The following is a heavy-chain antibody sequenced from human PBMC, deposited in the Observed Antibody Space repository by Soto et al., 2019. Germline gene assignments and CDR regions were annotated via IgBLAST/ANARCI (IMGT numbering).Heavy chain of an antibody. Sequence: ASVKVSCKASGGTFSSHAISWVRQAPGQGLEWMGGIIPIIGTTNYAQKFQGRVTITADESTSTAYMELSSLRSEDTAVYYCARDPAGVRSGYFDYWGQGTLVTVSS. D-gene: IGHD3-10*01. J-gene: IGHJ4*02. CDR2: IIPIIGTT. CDR1: GGTFSSHA. CDR3: ARDPAGVRSGYFDY. V-gene: IGHV1-69*13.